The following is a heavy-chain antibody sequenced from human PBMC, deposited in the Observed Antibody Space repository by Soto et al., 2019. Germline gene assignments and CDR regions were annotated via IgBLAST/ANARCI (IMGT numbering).Heavy chain of an antibody. J-gene: IGHJ6*02. CDR3: GRDGLLPYYDSSGYYPDYGMDV. D-gene: IGHD3-22*01. V-gene: IGHV1-69*08. CDR1: GGTFSSYT. Sequence: QVQLVQSGAEVKTHGSSVKVSCKASGGTFSSYTISWVRQAPGQGLEWMGRIIPILGIANYAQKFQARVTITADKSTSPAYMELSSLRSEDTAVYYCGRDGLLPYYDSSGYYPDYGMDVWGQGTTVTVSS. CDR2: IIPILGIA.